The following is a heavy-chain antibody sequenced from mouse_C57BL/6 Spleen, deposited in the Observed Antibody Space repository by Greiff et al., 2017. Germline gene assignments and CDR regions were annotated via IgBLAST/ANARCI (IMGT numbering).Heavy chain of an antibody. D-gene: IGHD2-2*01. Sequence: QVQLQQSGAELMKPGASVKLSCKATGYTFTGYWIEWVKQRPGHGLEWIGEILPGSGSTNYNEKVKGKDTFTAVTSSNTAYMQLSSLTTEDSAIYYCARNPGGYYGYRWFAYWGQGTLVTGSA. CDR1: GYTFTGYW. J-gene: IGHJ3*01. CDR3: ARNPGGYYGYRWFAY. V-gene: IGHV1-9*01. CDR2: ILPGSGST.